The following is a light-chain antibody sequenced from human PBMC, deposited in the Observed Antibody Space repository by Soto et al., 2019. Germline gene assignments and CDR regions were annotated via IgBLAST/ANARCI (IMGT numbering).Light chain of an antibody. CDR3: HPLHNSRSM. J-gene: IGKJ2*01. Sequence: EIVLTQSPGTLSLSPGERATLSCRASQSVSSSFLAWYQQKPGQAPRLLIYGASSRATGIPDRFSGSVSGTDFTLTISRLEPEDFALYLCHPLHNSRSMFG. CDR1: QSVSSSF. CDR2: GAS. V-gene: IGKV3-20*01.